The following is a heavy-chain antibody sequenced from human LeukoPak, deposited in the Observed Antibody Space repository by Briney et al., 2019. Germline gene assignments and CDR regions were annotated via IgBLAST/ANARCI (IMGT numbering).Heavy chain of an antibody. CDR1: EFTFSSYT. J-gene: IGHJ4*02. CDR3: ARDAYDY. Sequence: GSLRLSCAASEFTFSSYTMNWVRQAPGKGLEWTGSIYYSGSTYYNPSLKSRVTISVDTSKNQFSLKLSSVTAADTAVYYCARDAYDYWGQGTLVTVSS. CDR2: IYYSGST. V-gene: IGHV4-39*07.